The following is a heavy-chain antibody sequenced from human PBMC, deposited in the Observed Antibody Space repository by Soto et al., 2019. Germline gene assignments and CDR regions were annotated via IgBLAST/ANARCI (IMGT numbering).Heavy chain of an antibody. Sequence: SVKVSCKASGCTFSSYAISWVRQAPGQGLEWMGGIIPIFGTANYAQKFQGRVAITADKSTSTAYMELSSLRSEDTAVYYCARGGIGGYLKRPFDYWGQGTLDTGSS. D-gene: IGHD5-12*01. CDR1: GCTFSSYA. CDR2: IIPIFGTA. J-gene: IGHJ4*02. V-gene: IGHV1-69*06. CDR3: ARGGIGGYLKRPFDY.